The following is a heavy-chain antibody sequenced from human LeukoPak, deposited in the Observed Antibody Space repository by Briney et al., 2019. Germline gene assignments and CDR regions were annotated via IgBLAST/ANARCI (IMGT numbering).Heavy chain of an antibody. CDR1: GFTFSNYW. V-gene: IGHV3-7*01. CDR3: ARFALKTPPTD. CDR2: IKQDGSVK. J-gene: IGHJ4*02. Sequence: GGSLRLSCAASGFTFSNYWMSWVRQAPGKGLEWVANIKQDGSVKYYVASVKGRFTISRDNAKNSLYLQMNSLRAEDTAVYYCARFALKTPPTDWGQGTLVTVSS.